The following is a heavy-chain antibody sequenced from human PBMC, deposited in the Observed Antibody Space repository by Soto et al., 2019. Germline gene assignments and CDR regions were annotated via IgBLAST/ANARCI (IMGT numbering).Heavy chain of an antibody. D-gene: IGHD6-6*01. CDR1: GGSISSYY. CDR3: ARVAYSSSMYYFDY. J-gene: IGHJ4*02. Sequence: SETVSLTCTVSGGSISSYYWSWIRQPPGKGLEWIGYIYYSGSTNYNPSLKSRVTISVDTSKNQFSLKLSSVTAADTAVYYCARVAYSSSMYYFDYWGQGTLVTVSS. CDR2: IYYSGST. V-gene: IGHV4-59*01.